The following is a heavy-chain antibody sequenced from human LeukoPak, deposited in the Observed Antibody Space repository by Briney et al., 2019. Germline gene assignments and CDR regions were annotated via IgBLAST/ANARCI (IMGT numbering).Heavy chain of an antibody. CDR3: AKDSKDPMGYSGGPAA. D-gene: IGHD6-19*01. V-gene: IGHV3-21*01. J-gene: IGHJ5*02. Sequence: GGSLRLSCAASGFTFSSYSMNWVRQAPGKGLEWVSFISTSSIYIYYADSVKGRFTISRDNSKNTLYLQMNSLRAEDTAVYYCAKDSKDPMGYSGGPAAWGQGTLVTVSS. CDR2: ISTSSIYI. CDR1: GFTFSSYS.